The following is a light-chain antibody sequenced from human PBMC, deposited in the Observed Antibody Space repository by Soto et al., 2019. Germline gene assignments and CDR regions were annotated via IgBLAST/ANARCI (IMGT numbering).Light chain of an antibody. CDR3: HQYNSSPWT. J-gene: IGKJ1*01. V-gene: IGKV1-5*03. Sequence: DIQMTQSPSTVSASVGDRVTIACRASQSISGWLAWYQQKPGKAPKLLIYKASSLKSGVPSRFSGSGSGTEFTLTISSLQPDDFATYYGHQYNSSPWTFGQGTKVEV. CDR2: KAS. CDR1: QSISGW.